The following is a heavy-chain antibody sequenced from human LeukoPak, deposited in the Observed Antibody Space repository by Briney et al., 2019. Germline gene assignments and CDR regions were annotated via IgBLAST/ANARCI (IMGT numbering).Heavy chain of an antibody. J-gene: IGHJ1*01. CDR2: ISYDGSNK. V-gene: IGHV3-30*18. CDR3: AKDRGSRYFQH. Sequence: GGSLRLSCAASGFTFSSYGMHWVRQAPGKGLEWVAVISYDGSNKYYADYVKGRFTISRDNSKNTLYLQMNSLRAEDTAVYYCAKDRGSRYFQHWGQGTLVTVSS. CDR1: GFTFSSYG.